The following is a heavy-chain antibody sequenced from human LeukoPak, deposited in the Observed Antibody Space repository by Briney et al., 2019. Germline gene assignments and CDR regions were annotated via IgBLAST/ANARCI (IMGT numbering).Heavy chain of an antibody. CDR3: ARAASGSYFGDYFDY. CDR1: GFTFSSYW. Sequence: PGGSLRLSCAASGFTFSSYWMSWVRQAPGKGLEWVANIKQDGSEKYYVDSVKGRFTISRDNAKNSLYLQMNSLRAEDTAVYYCARAASGSYFGDYFDYWGQGTLVTVSS. V-gene: IGHV3-7*01. J-gene: IGHJ4*02. CDR2: IKQDGSEK. D-gene: IGHD1-26*01.